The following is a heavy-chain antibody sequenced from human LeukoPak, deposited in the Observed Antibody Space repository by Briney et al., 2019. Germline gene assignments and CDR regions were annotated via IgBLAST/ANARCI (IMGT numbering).Heavy chain of an antibody. D-gene: IGHD2-8*01. Sequence: SETLSLTCTVSGGSISSYYWSWIRRPPGKGLEWIGYIYYSGSTNYNPSLKSRVTISVDTSKNQFSLKLSSVTAADTAVYYCARGTYPEYFQHWGQGTLVTVSS. CDR2: IYYSGST. V-gene: IGHV4-59*01. CDR3: ARGTYPEYFQH. J-gene: IGHJ1*01. CDR1: GGSISSYY.